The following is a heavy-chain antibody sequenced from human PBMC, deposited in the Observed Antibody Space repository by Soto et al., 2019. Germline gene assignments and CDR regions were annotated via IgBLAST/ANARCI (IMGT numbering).Heavy chain of an antibody. D-gene: IGHD1-26*01. CDR3: TKLQEASGFVTSYIQY. V-gene: IGHV1-18*01. CDR1: GYTFTSYG. J-gene: IGHJ4*02. Sequence: ASVKVSCKASGYTFTSYGISWVRQAPGQGLEWMGWISAYNGNTNYAQKLQGRVTMTTDTSTSTAYMELRSLRSDDTALYYCTKLQEASGFVTSYIQYWGRGTLVTVSS. CDR2: ISAYNGNT.